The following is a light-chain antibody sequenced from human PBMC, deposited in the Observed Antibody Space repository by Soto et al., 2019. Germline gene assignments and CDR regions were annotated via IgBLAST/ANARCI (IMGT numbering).Light chain of an antibody. J-gene: IGLJ1*01. Sequence: QSVLTQPASVSGSAGQSMTTSCTGTSSDVDAYNHVSWYQQHPGKAPKLMIYEVSNRPSGVSNRFSGSKSGNTASLTISGLQAEDEADYYCSSYTSTNTYVFGTGTKVTVL. CDR3: SSYTSTNTYV. CDR1: SSDVDAYNH. V-gene: IGLV2-14*01. CDR2: EVS.